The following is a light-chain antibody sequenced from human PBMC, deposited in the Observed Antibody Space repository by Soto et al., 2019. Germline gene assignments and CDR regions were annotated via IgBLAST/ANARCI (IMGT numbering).Light chain of an antibody. V-gene: IGLV3-21*04. J-gene: IGLJ2*01. CDR3: QVWDSSSDHVV. Sequence: SYELTQPPSVSVAAGKTARITCGGNNIGSKSVHWYQQKPGQAPVLVISYDSDRPSGIPERFSGSNSGNTATLTISRVEAGDEADYYCQVWDSSSDHVVFGGGTQLTVL. CDR1: NIGSKS. CDR2: YDS.